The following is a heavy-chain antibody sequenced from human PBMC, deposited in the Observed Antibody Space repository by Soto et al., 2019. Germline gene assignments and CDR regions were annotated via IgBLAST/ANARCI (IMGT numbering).Heavy chain of an antibody. CDR3: ARGALYGYGYVYGMDV. D-gene: IGHD5-18*01. CDR2: ISSSGSTI. Sequence: EVQLVESGGGLVQPGGSLRLSCAASGFTFSSYEMNWVRQAPGEGLEWVSYISSSGSTIYYADSVKGRFTISRDNAKKSLYLQMNSLRAEDTAVYYCARGALYGYGYVYGMDVGGQGTTVTVSS. CDR1: GFTFSSYE. V-gene: IGHV3-48*03. J-gene: IGHJ6*02.